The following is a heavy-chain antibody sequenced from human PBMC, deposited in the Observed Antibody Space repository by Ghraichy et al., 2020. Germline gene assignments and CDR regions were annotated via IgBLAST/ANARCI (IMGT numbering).Heavy chain of an antibody. CDR1: GGSISSSPHY. Sequence: SETLSLTCTVSGGSISSSPHYWGWIRQRPGKGLEWIVSIRDSGSTYYNPSLNSRVTISVDTYKNQVSLKVSSVTAADTAVYFCGCMDVWGQGTTVTVSS. CDR2: IRDSGST. CDR3: GCMDV. J-gene: IGHJ6*02. V-gene: IGHV4-39*01.